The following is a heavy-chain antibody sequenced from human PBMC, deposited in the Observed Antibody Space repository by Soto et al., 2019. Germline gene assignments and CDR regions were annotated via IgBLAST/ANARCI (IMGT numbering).Heavy chain of an antibody. CDR2: IYTGGST. J-gene: IGHJ4*02. CDR3: ARANVGPPGGGSWTMPFGF. Sequence: QVQLQESGPGLVKPSETLSLTCSVSGGSVSNYYWSWFRQPAGKGLEWIGRIYTGGSTNYNPSLKSRVTLSVDTSKNQFSLRLTSVTAADTAVYYCARANVGPPGGGSWTMPFGFWGQGTLVTVSS. CDR1: GGSVSNYY. V-gene: IGHV4-4*07. D-gene: IGHD2-15*01.